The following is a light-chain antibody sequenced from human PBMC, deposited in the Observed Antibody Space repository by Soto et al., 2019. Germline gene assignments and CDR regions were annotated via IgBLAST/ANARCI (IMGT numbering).Light chain of an antibody. V-gene: IGKV1-5*03. CDR2: KAS. CDR3: QQYNSDSQT. Sequence: DIQMTQSPSTLSASVGDRVTITCRASQSISSWLAWYQQKPGKAPKLLIYKASTLESGVPSRFSCSGSGTEFTLTISSLQPDEFATYYCQQYNSDSQTFGQGTKVEIK. CDR1: QSISSW. J-gene: IGKJ1*01.